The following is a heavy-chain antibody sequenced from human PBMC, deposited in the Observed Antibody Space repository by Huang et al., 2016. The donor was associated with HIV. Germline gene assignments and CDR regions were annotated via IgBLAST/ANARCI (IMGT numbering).Heavy chain of an antibody. CDR1: GYTFTHYD. V-gene: IGHV1-8*03. CDR3: ARADPGYCSGGSCKEFDY. J-gene: IGHJ4*02. Sequence: QVQLVQSEAEVKKPGASVKVSCKASGYTFTHYDINWLRQAAGQGLEWMGWMNPNSGNTGYAQKFQGRGTITRNTSISTAYMELSGLRSEDTAVYYCARADPGYCSGGSCKEFDYWGQGTLVTVSS. CDR2: MNPNSGNT. D-gene: IGHD2-15*01.